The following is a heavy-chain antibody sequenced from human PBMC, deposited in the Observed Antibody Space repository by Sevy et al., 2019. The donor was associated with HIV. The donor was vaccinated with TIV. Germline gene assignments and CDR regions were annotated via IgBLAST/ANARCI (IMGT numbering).Heavy chain of an antibody. V-gene: IGHV3-9*01. CDR2: ISWSSGNI. J-gene: IGHJ4*02. D-gene: IGHD1-26*01. CDR3: VSDRSGSYSFDY. Sequence: GGSLRLSCAASGFTFDDYTMNWVRQAPGKGLEWVSGISWSSGNIAYADSVEGRFTISRDNAKNSLYLQMNSLRVEDTALYYCVSDRSGSYSFDYWGQGTLVTVSS. CDR1: GFTFDDYT.